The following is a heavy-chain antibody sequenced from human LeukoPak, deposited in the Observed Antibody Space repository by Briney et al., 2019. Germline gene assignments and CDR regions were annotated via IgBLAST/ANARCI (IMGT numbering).Heavy chain of an antibody. CDR2: IGGSGGST. D-gene: IGHD1-20*01. CDR1: GFPFTIYS. CDR3: AARISGRKTFDY. Sequence: TGGSLRLSCAASGFPFTIYSMSWVRQAPGKGLEWVSGIGGSGGSTYYADSVKGRFTISRDNSKNTQYLQMNSLRAEDTAVYYCAARISGRKTFDYWGQGTLVTVSS. J-gene: IGHJ4*02. V-gene: IGHV3-23*01.